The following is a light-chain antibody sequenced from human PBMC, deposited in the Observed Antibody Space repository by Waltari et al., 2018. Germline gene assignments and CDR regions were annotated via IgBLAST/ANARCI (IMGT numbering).Light chain of an antibody. Sequence: QSVLTQPPSVSGDPGQRVTISCTGSSSNFGAGFDVHWYQQLPGTAPKLVSYGNSTRTLVCPDRFSGSKSGTSASLAITGLQAEDEADYYCQSYDNILSASIFGGGTKLTVL. V-gene: IGLV1-40*01. J-gene: IGLJ2*01. CDR2: GNS. CDR3: QSYDNILSASI. CDR1: SSNFGAGFD.